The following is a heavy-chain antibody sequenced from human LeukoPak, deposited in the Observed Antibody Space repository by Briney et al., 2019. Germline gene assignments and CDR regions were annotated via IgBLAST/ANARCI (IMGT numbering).Heavy chain of an antibody. Sequence: ASVKVSCKASGYSFTSYYMHWVRQAPGQGLEWMGIINPSGGSTSYAQKFQGRVAMTRDMSSSTVYMELSSLRSEDTAVYYCARDLNNWSDDWFDPWGQGTLVTVSS. CDR2: INPSGGST. CDR3: ARDLNNWSDDWFDP. D-gene: IGHD1-1*01. V-gene: IGHV1-46*01. J-gene: IGHJ5*02. CDR1: GYSFTSYY.